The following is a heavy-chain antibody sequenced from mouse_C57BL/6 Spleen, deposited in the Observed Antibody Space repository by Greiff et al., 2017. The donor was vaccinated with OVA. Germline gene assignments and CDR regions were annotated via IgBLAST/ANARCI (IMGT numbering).Heavy chain of an antibody. J-gene: IGHJ3*01. CDR3: ARGDGSSSAWFAY. V-gene: IGHV1-50*01. CDR1: GYTFTSYW. Sequence: QVQLQQSGAELVKPGASVKLSCKASGYTFTSYWMQWVKQRPGQGLEWIGEIDPSDSYTNYNQKFKGKATLTVDTSSSTAYMQLSSLTSEDSAVYYCARGDGSSSAWFAYWGQGTLVTVSA. CDR2: IDPSDSYT. D-gene: IGHD1-1*01.